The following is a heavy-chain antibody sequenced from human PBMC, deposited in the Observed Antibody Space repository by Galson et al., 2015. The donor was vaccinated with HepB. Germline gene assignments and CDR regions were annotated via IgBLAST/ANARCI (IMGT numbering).Heavy chain of an antibody. Sequence: SLRLSCAASGFTFSSYSMNWVRQAPGKGLEWVSYISSSSSTIYYADSVKGRFTISRDSAKNSLYLQMNSLRAEDTAVYYCARDWRCSGGSCYSAFDPWGQGTLVTVSS. V-gene: IGHV3-48*01. CDR3: ARDWRCSGGSCYSAFDP. J-gene: IGHJ5*02. CDR1: GFTFSSYS. CDR2: ISSSSSTI. D-gene: IGHD2-15*01.